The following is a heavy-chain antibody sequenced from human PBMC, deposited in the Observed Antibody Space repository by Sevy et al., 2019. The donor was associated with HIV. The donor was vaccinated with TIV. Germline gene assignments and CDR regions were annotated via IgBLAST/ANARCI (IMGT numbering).Heavy chain of an antibody. CDR2: ISNSGTYI. Sequence: GGSLRLSCAASGFTFSNYIINWVRQAPGKGLEWVSSISNSGTYIYYADSVKGRFTISRDNAKNSLYLQMNSLRAEDTAVYYCARYEVDTTLVNAFDIWGQGTMVTVSS. D-gene: IGHD5-18*01. CDR1: GFTFSNYI. J-gene: IGHJ3*02. CDR3: ARYEVDTTLVNAFDI. V-gene: IGHV3-21*01.